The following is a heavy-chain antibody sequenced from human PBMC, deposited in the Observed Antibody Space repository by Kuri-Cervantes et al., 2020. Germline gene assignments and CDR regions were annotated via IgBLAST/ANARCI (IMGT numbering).Heavy chain of an antibody. CDR2: ITPDGGAK. CDR1: GFIFSSSW. Sequence: GGSLRLSCAASGFIFSSSWMSWVRQAPGKGLEWVANITPDGGAKHYVASVKGRFTISRDNVHNSLYLQMNSLRADDTAVYYCAREPDGVGVAGFFYYWGLGALVTVSS. V-gene: IGHV3-7*01. D-gene: IGHD6-19*01. J-gene: IGHJ4*02. CDR3: AREPDGVGVAGFFYY.